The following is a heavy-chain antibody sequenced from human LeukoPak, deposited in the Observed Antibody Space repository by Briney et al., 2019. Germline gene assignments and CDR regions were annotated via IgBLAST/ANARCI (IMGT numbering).Heavy chain of an antibody. Sequence: GASVKVSCKASGFTFTTYTSYNFHWLRQAPGQGLEWMGIIDPSGGHTANAQKFLGRFNMTRDLSTSTVYMELSSLRSEDTAVYYCARGIGGSAAIMRNNWFDPWGQGTRVTVSS. CDR3: ARGIGGSAAIMRNNWFDP. V-gene: IGHV1-46*01. CDR2: IDPSGGHT. J-gene: IGHJ5*02. CDR1: GFTFTTYTSYN. D-gene: IGHD1-26*01.